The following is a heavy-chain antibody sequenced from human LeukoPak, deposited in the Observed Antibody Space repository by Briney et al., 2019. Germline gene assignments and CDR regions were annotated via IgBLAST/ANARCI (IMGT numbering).Heavy chain of an antibody. J-gene: IGHJ4*02. V-gene: IGHV3-21*04. CDR1: GFTFSTYC. D-gene: IGHD4-17*01. CDR2: ISSGSTYI. CDR3: AKDMTVGDYGDYIGEFDY. Sequence: GGSLRLSCAASGFTFSTYCMNWVRQAPGKGLEWVSSISSGSTYIYYADSVKGRFTISRDNSKNTLYLQMNSLRAEDTAVYYCAKDMTVGDYGDYIGEFDYWGQGTLVTVSS.